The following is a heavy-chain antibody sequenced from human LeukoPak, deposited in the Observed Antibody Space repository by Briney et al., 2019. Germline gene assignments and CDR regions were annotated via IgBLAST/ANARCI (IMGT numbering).Heavy chain of an antibody. V-gene: IGHV3-30*02. CDR3: ASIMVRGVIMAFDP. CDR1: GFTFSSYD. CDR2: IRYDGSNK. J-gene: IGHJ5*02. Sequence: GGSLRLSCAASGFTFSSYDMTWVRQAPGRGLEWVAFIRYDGSNKYYADSVKGRFTISRDNSKNTLYLQMNSLRAEDTAVYYCASIMVRGVIMAFDPWGQGTLVTVSS. D-gene: IGHD3-10*01.